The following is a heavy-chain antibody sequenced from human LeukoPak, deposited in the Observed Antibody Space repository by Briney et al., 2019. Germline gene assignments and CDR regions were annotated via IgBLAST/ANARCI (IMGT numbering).Heavy chain of an antibody. J-gene: IGHJ4*02. V-gene: IGHV1-58*02. CDR3: AADPRGYSYGYPLGY. CDR1: GFTFTSSA. D-gene: IGHD5-18*01. CDR2: IVVGSGNT. Sequence: GASVKVSCKASGFTFTSSAMQWVRQARGQRLEWIGWIVVGSGNTNYAQKLQERATITRDMSTSTAYMELSSLRSEDTAVYYCAADPRGYSYGYPLGYWGQGTLVTVSS.